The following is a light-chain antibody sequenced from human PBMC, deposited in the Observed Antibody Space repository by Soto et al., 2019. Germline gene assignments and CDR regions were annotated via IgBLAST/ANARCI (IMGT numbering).Light chain of an antibody. CDR3: QKYSSVPV. Sequence: DIQMTQSPTSLSASVGDRVTITCRASQGIRNFVAWYQQKPGKAPKLLIYAASTLQSWVPSRFSGSGSGTDFTLTINSLQREDVATYSCQKYSSVPVFGPGTKVEIK. J-gene: IGKJ3*01. V-gene: IGKV1-27*01. CDR2: AAS. CDR1: QGIRNF.